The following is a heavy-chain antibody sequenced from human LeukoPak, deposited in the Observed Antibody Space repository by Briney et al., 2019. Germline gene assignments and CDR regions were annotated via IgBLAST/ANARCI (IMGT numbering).Heavy chain of an antibody. CDR1: GDRFTSYL. D-gene: IGHD4-17*01. CDR3: ARFGDAYGDYYFDY. V-gene: IGHV5-51*01. J-gene: IGHJ4*02. CDR2: IYPAHPDA. Sequence: GGSLQISCKGSGDRFTSYLIGGVRPVPGKGLAWRGIIYPAHPDATYSPPFHGKVTISAEQSISTAYLQWSSLKASDTAMYYCARFGDAYGDYYFDYWGQGTLVTVPS.